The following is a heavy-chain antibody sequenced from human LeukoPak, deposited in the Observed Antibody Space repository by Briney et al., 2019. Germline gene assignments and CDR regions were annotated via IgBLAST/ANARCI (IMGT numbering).Heavy chain of an antibody. CDR2: ISYDGSNK. V-gene: IGHV3-30*18. J-gene: IGHJ4*02. CDR3: AKSGTRSSWSPRVKTYLDY. D-gene: IGHD6-13*01. CDR1: GFTFSTYG. Sequence: GGSLRLSCAASGFTFSTYGMHRVRQAPGKGLEGVAVISYDGSNKYYADSVKGRFTISRDNSKNTLYLQMNSLRAEDTAVYYCAKSGTRSSWSPRVKTYLDYWGQGTLVTVSS.